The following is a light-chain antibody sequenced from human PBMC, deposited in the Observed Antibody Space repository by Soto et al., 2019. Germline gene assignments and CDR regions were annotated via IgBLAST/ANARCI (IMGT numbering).Light chain of an antibody. CDR1: QSVRSSY. Sequence: EIVLTQSPGNLSVSPGERATLSCRASQSVRSSYLAWYQQKPGQAPRLLIYGASYRATGIPDRFSGSGSGTDFTLIISRLEPEDFAVYYCQQYGSSPFTFGPGTRVDIK. J-gene: IGKJ3*01. V-gene: IGKV3-20*01. CDR2: GAS. CDR3: QQYGSSPFT.